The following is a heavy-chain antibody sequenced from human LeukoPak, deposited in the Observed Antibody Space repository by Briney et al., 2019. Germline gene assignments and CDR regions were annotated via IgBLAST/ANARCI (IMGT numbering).Heavy chain of an antibody. CDR2: ISSSSSTI. CDR3: ARDGDGDYYYMDV. Sequence: PGGSLRLSCAASGFTFSSYSMNWVRQAPGKGLEWVSYISSSSSTIYYADSVKGRFTISRDNAKNSLYLQMNSLRAEDTAVYYCARDGDGDYYYMDVWGKGTTDTVSS. D-gene: IGHD7-27*01. CDR1: GFTFSSYS. J-gene: IGHJ6*03. V-gene: IGHV3-48*04.